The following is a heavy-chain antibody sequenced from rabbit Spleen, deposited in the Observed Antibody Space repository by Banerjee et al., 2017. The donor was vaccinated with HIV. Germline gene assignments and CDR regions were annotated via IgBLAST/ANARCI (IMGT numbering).Heavy chain of an antibody. CDR1: GFSFSNNYY. CDR3: ARRDAGYAAFNL. Sequence: QSLEESGGGLVQPGGSLTLTCTASGFSFSNNYYICWVRQAPGKGLEYIGFINSGGGTAYANWAKGRFTISKTSSTTVTLQMTSLTVADTATYFCARRDAGYAAFNLWGQGTLVTVS. V-gene: IGHV1S40*01. J-gene: IGHJ4*01. CDR2: INSGGGT. D-gene: IGHD6-1*01.